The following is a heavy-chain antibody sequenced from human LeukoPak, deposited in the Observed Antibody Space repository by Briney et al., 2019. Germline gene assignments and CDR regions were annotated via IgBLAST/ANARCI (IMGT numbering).Heavy chain of an antibody. CDR3: ARGVADGSSRYVGID. CDR1: GGTFSSYA. D-gene: IGHD6-13*01. CDR2: IIPIFGTA. V-gene: IGHV1-69*13. J-gene: IGHJ4*02. Sequence: ASVKVSCKASGGTFSSYAISWVRQAPGQGLEWMGGIIPIFGTANYAQKFQGRVTITADESTSTAYMELSSLRSEDTAVYYCARGVADGSSRYVGIDWGQGTLVTVSS.